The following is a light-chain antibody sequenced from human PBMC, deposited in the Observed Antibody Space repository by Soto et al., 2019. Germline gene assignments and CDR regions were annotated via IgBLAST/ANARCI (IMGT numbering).Light chain of an antibody. CDR2: DAS. CDR1: QSISKW. J-gene: IGKJ2*01. Sequence: DIQMTQSPSTLSTSVGDRVTITCRASQSISKWLAWYQQKPGKAPNLLIYDASSLESGVPSRFSGSGSGTEFTLTISSLQPDDLATYFCQQYHTYYTFGQGTKLEIK. V-gene: IGKV1-5*01. CDR3: QQYHTYYT.